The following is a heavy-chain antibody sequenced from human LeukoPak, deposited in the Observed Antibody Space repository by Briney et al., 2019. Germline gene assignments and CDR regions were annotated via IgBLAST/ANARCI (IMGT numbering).Heavy chain of an antibody. CDR3: ARDWAWGGFDH. V-gene: IGHV3-74*01. Sequence: PGGSLRLSCVGSGFTFSSYWMRWVRQTPGKGLVWVSRIKTDGSTTYYADSMKGRFTVSRDNARNTLYLQMHSLRVEDTAVYYCARDWAWGGFDHWGQGTLVTVSS. CDR1: GFTFSSYW. J-gene: IGHJ4*02. D-gene: IGHD3-16*01. CDR2: IKTDGSTT.